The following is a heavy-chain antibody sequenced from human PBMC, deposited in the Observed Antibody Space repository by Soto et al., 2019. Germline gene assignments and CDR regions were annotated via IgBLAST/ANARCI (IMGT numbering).Heavy chain of an antibody. CDR1: GFTVSSNY. Sequence: PGGSLRLSCAASGFTVSSNYMSWVRQAPGKGLEWVSVIYSGGSTYYADSVKGRFTISRDNSKNTLYLQMNSLRAEDTAVYYCARDRGGYDILTGYYGYGMDVWGQGTTVTVSS. J-gene: IGHJ6*02. V-gene: IGHV3-53*01. CDR2: IYSGGST. D-gene: IGHD3-9*01. CDR3: ARDRGGYDILTGYYGYGMDV.